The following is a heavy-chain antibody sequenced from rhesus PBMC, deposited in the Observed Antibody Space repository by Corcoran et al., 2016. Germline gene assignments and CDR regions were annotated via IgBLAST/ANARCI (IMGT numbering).Heavy chain of an antibody. CDR1: GQSFRIYA. J-gene: IGHJ4*01. CDR3: ARERIAAAGALDY. CDR2: IIPLVSIT. V-gene: IGHV1-151*01. Sequence: QVQLVQSGAEVKNPGAPVKLSWKASGQSFRIYAISWVGQAPGHGLEWMEMIIPLVSITNYAEKFKGRVTLTADTTTSTAYMELSSLGSENTAVYYCARERIAAAGALDYWGQGVLVTVSS. D-gene: IGHD6-31*01.